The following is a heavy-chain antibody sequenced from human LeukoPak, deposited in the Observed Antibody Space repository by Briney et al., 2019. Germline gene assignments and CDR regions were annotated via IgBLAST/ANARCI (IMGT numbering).Heavy chain of an antibody. CDR3: ASPYSRIDAFDI. V-gene: IGHV1-3*04. Sequence: AASVKVSCKASGYTFTSFAVHWVRQAPGQRPEWMGWMNIGNGNTKYSQNIQDRITFIRDTSANTVYMELSSLTSEDTAVYYCASPYSRIDAFDIWGQGTMVTVSS. CDR1: GYTFTSFA. CDR2: MNIGNGNT. J-gene: IGHJ3*02. D-gene: IGHD6-13*01.